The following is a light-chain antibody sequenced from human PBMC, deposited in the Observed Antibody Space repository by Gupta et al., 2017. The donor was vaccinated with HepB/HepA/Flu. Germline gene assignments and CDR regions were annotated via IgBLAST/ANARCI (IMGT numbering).Light chain of an antibody. V-gene: IGLV8-61*01. CDR2: IKD. CDR3: VRYMGNGIYV. CDR1: SGSVYTSYY. Sequence: TVVAQEPSFSVSPVRTVPLTCGLGSGSVYTSYYPYWYQQTPGQAPRQLILIKDTRSSGVPDRFSASILGNTAALTITGAQEDDESVYYCVRYMGNGIYVFGGGTKLTVL. J-gene: IGLJ3*02.